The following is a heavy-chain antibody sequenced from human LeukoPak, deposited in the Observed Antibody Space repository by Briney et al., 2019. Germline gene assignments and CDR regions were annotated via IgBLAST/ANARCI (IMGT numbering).Heavy chain of an antibody. D-gene: IGHD1-26*01. J-gene: IGHJ4*02. CDR3: ARDHVLGGNIDY. Sequence: GGSLRLSCAASGFTFSSYEMNWVRQAPGKGPEWVSYISSSCSTIYYADSVKGRFTISRDSAKNSLYLQMNSLRAEDTAVYYCARDHVLGGNIDYWGQGTLVTVSS. CDR1: GFTFSSYE. V-gene: IGHV3-48*03. CDR2: ISSSCSTI.